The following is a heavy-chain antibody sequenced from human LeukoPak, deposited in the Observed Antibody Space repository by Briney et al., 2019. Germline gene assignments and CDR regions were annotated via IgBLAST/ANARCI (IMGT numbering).Heavy chain of an antibody. D-gene: IGHD6-6*01. Sequence: GASVKVSCNASGGTFSSYAISWVREAPGQGLEWMGGIIPIFGTANYAQKFQGRVTITADESTSTAYMELSSLRSEDTAVYYCAKTYSSSPSPLDYFDYWGQGTLVTVSS. CDR2: IIPIFGTA. V-gene: IGHV1-69*13. CDR3: AKTYSSSPSPLDYFDY. J-gene: IGHJ4*02. CDR1: GGTFSSYA.